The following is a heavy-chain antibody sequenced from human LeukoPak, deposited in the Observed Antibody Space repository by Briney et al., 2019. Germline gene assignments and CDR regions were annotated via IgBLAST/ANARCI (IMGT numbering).Heavy chain of an antibody. Sequence: GGSLRLSCAASGFTFNNYAMSWVRQAPGRGLEWVSAIGGSGSSTYYIDSVKGRFTISRDNSKNTLYLQMNSLRAEDTAVYYCATGSGTWGQGTRVTVSS. CDR3: ATGSGT. CDR2: IGGSGSST. V-gene: IGHV3-23*01. J-gene: IGHJ5*02. CDR1: GFTFNNYA.